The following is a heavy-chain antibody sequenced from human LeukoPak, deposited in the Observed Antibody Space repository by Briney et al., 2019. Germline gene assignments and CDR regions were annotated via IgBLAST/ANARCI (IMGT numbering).Heavy chain of an antibody. CDR1: GYTFTGYY. V-gene: IGHV1-2*02. CDR2: INPNSGGT. D-gene: IGHD3-3*01. CDR3: ARGPRGSGYYYFDY. Sequence: ASVTVSCKASGYTFTGYYMHWVRQAPGHGLEWMGWINPNSGGTNYAQKFQGRVTMTRDTSISTAYMELSRLRSDDTAVYYCARGPRGSGYYYFDYWGQGTLVTVSS. J-gene: IGHJ4*02.